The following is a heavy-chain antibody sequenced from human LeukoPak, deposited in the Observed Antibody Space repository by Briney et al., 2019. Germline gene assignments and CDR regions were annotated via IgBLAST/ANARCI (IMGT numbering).Heavy chain of an antibody. J-gene: IGHJ4*02. CDR3: ARDLRREDY. CDR2: VNGGGSGT. CDR1: GFTFSSYW. V-gene: IGHV3-74*01. Sequence: GGSLRLSCAASGFTFSSYWMHWVRQAPGKGLVWVSRVNGGGSGTYYADSVKGRFTISRDNAKNTLYLQMNSLRAEDTAVYYCARDLRREDYWGQGTLVTASS.